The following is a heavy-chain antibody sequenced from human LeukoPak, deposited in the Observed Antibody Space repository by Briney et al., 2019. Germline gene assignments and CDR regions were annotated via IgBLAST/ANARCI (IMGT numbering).Heavy chain of an antibody. J-gene: IGHJ6*03. CDR3: ARGGGSYGRYYYMDV. D-gene: IGHD1-26*01. V-gene: IGHV4-59*01. Sequence: PSETLSLTCTVSGGSISSYYWSWIRQPPGKGLEWIGYMYYRGNTNYDPSLKSRVTISIDPPNNQFSLKLSSVTAADTAVYYCARGGGSYGRYYYMDVWGKGTTVTISS. CDR1: GGSISSYY. CDR2: MYYRGNT.